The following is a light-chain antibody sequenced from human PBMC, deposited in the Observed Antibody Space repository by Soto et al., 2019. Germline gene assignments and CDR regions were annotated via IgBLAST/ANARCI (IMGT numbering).Light chain of an antibody. J-gene: IGLJ2*01. CDR1: SSNIGSST. V-gene: IGLV1-44*01. CDR2: GDN. CDR3: AALDASVYGGNVV. Sequence: QSVLIQAPSASGTPGQRVTISCSGSSSNIGSSTVHWYQHLPGTAPKLLIYGDNQRPSGVPDRFSASKSGTSASLAISGLQSEDEADYYCAALDASVYGGNVVFGGGTKLTVL.